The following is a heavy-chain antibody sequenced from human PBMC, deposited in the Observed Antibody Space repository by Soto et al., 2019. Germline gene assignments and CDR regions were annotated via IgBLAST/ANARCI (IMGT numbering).Heavy chain of an antibody. J-gene: IGHJ6*02. CDR1: GFTFSSYS. V-gene: IGHV3-48*02. CDR2: ISSSSSTI. CDR3: ARDQVGATTGYYYYGMDV. Sequence: GGSLRLSCAASGFTFSSYSMNWVRQAPGKGLEWVSYISSSSSTIYYADSVKGRFTISRDNAKNSLYLQMNSLRDEDTAVYYCARDQVGATTGYYYYGMDVWGQGTTFTVSS. D-gene: IGHD1-26*01.